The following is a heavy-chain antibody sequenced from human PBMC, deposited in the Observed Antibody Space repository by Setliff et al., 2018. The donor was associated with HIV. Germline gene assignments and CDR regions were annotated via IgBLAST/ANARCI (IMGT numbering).Heavy chain of an antibody. CDR3: AKPPDDGSGWGAFDI. V-gene: IGHV3-23*01. D-gene: IGHD3-22*01. CDR1: GFTFVSYA. CDR2: ISGVGDIT. Sequence: GGSLRLSCAASGFTFVSYAMSWVRQAPGKGLEWVSAISGVGDITYYTDSVKCRFTISRDNSNNTLYLQINSLRAEDTAVFYCAKPPDDGSGWGAFDIWGQGTVVTVSS. J-gene: IGHJ3*02.